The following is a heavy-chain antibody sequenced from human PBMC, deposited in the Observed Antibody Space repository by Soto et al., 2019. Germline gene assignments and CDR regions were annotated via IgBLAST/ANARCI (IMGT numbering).Heavy chain of an antibody. Sequence: SETLSLTCTVSGGSISSSSYYWGWIRQPPGKGLEWIGSIYYSGSTYYNPSLKSRVTISVDTSKNQFSLKLSSVTAADTAVYYCARGGLYYDILTGFGPNYYYYMDVWGKGTTVTVSS. CDR3: ARGGLYYDILTGFGPNYYYYMDV. J-gene: IGHJ6*03. V-gene: IGHV4-39*01. CDR1: GGSISSSSYY. D-gene: IGHD3-9*01. CDR2: IYYSGST.